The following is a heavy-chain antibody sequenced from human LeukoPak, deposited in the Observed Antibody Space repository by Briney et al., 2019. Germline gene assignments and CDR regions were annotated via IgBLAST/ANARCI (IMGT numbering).Heavy chain of an antibody. V-gene: IGHV4-34*01. CDR3: ARGWVGQQLRGYDYYGMDV. Sequence: SETLSLTRAVYGGSFSGYYWSWIRQPPGKGLXXXXXXXXSGGTNYNPSLKSPVTISVDTSNNQFSLKLSSVTAADTAVYYCARGWVGQQLRGYDYYGMDVWGKGTTVTVSS. D-gene: IGHD6-13*01. CDR1: GGSFSGYY. CDR2: XXXSGGT. J-gene: IGHJ6*04.